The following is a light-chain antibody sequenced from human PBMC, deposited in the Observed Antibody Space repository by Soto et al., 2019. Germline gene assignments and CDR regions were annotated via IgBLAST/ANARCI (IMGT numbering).Light chain of an antibody. CDR1: QSISSY. J-gene: IGKJ1*01. V-gene: IGKV1-39*01. CDR2: AAA. Sequence: DIQMTQSPSSLSASVGDRVTITCRASQSISSYLNWYQQKPGKAPKLLIYAAASLQSGVPSRFSGSGSGTDCTITISRLQHEDAATYYGQQSYSTPPACGQGTKVEIK. CDR3: QQSYSTPPA.